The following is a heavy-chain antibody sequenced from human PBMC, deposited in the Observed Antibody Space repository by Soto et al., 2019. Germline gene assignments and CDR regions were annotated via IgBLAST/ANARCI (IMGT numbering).Heavy chain of an antibody. D-gene: IGHD5-18*01. Sequence: QVQLQESGPGLVKPSGTLSLTCAVSGASISSSNWWSWVRQPPGKGLEWIGEIYHSGSTNYNPSLKSRVTISVDKSKHQFSLKLSSVTAADTAVYYCASTRNLWLYSYDHWGQGTLVTVSS. CDR1: GASISSSNW. V-gene: IGHV4-4*02. J-gene: IGHJ4*02. CDR3: ASTRNLWLYSYDH. CDR2: IYHSGST.